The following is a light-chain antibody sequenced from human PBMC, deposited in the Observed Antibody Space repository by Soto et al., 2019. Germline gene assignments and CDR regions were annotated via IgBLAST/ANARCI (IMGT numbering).Light chain of an antibody. J-gene: IGKJ1*01. Sequence: DIQMTQSPATLAASVGDRVSITCRASQSIDTWLAWYQQKAGKAPNLLIYKASRLESGVPSRFSGSGSGTEFTLTISSLQPEDFAVYYCQQFNNWPPTFGQGTEMEIK. CDR2: KAS. CDR3: QQFNNWPPT. V-gene: IGKV1-5*03. CDR1: QSIDTW.